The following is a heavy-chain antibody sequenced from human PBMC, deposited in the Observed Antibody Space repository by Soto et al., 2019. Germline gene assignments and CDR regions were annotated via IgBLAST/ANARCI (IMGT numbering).Heavy chain of an antibody. Sequence: QVQLVESGGGLVKPGGSLRLSCAASGFTFSDYYMSWIRQAPGKGLEWVSYISSSGSNKYYADSVKGRFTISRDNXXNSLYLQMNSLRVEDTAVYYCARGEDNWNPFPFDYWGQGSLVTVSS. CDR2: ISSSGSNK. V-gene: IGHV3-11*01. CDR3: ARGEDNWNPFPFDY. D-gene: IGHD1-20*01. J-gene: IGHJ4*02. CDR1: GFTFSDYY.